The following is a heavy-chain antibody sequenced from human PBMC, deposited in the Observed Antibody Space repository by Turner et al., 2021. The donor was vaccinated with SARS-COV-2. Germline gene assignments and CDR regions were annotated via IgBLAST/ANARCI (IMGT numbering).Heavy chain of an antibody. CDR1: GFNVSSTY. CDR3: ARGYSSGWYQRGAFDI. J-gene: IGHJ3*02. V-gene: IGHV3-53*01. CDR2: IYSGGST. D-gene: IGHD6-19*01. Sequence: EVQLVQSGGGLIQPGGSLRLSCPSSGFNVSSTYMSWVRQAPGKGLEWVSVIYSGGSTYNAESVKGRFTISRDNSKNTLYLKMNSLRAEDTAVYYCARGYSSGWYQRGAFDIWGQGTMVTVSS.